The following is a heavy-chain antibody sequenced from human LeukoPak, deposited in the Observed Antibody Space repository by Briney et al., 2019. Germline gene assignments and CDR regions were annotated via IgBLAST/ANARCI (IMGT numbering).Heavy chain of an antibody. CDR3: ARDEQNAFDY. D-gene: IGHD1-1*01. Sequence: GGSLRPSCAASGFTFSSYSMNWVRQAPGKGLEWVSSISSSSSYIYYADSVKGRFTISRDNAKNSLYLQMNSLRAEDTAVYYCARDEQNAFDYWGQGTLVTVSS. V-gene: IGHV3-21*01. CDR2: ISSSSSYI. J-gene: IGHJ4*02. CDR1: GFTFSSYS.